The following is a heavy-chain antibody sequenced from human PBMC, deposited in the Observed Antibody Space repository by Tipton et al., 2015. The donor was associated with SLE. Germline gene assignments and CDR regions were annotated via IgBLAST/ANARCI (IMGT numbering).Heavy chain of an antibody. D-gene: IGHD3-16*01. V-gene: IGHV4-38-2*02. CDR3: ARDPRLNWDYGTYFDY. J-gene: IGHJ4*02. Sequence: TLSLTCAVSGYPISSGYYWGWIRQPPGKGLEWFGSIYHSGITYYNPSLKSRVTISLDTSKNQFSLKLSSATAADTAVYYCARDPRLNWDYGTYFDYWGQGTLVTVSS. CDR1: GYPISSGYY. CDR2: IYHSGIT.